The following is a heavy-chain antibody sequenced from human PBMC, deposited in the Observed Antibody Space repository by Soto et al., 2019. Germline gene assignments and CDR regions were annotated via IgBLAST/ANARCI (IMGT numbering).Heavy chain of an antibody. V-gene: IGHV3-43*01. Sequence: GGSLRLSCAASGFTFDDYTMHWVRQAPGKGLEWVSLISWDGGSTYYADSVKGRFTISRDNSKNSLYLQMNSLRTEDTALYYCAKDMGHETAARNAFDIWGQGTMVTVSS. J-gene: IGHJ3*02. D-gene: IGHD6-6*01. CDR1: GFTFDDYT. CDR3: AKDMGHETAARNAFDI. CDR2: ISWDGGST.